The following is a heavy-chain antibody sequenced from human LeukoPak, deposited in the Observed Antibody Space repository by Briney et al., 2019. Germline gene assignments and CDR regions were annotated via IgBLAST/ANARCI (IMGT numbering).Heavy chain of an antibody. D-gene: IGHD5-18*01. V-gene: IGHV4-59*12. CDR1: GGSISNYY. Sequence: SETLSLTCTVSGGSISNYYWSWIRQPPGKGLEWIGYIYYSGSTNYNPSLKSRVTISVDKSKNQFSLKVGSMTAADTAVYYCARAGGYGLIDYWGQGTMVTVSS. CDR3: ARAGGYGLIDY. CDR2: IYYSGST. J-gene: IGHJ4*02.